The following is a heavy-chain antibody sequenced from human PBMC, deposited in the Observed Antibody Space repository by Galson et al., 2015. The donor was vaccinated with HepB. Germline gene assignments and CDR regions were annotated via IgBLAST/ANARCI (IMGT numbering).Heavy chain of an antibody. CDR1: GFTFDDYA. CDR2: ISWNSVSV. V-gene: IGHV3-9*01. J-gene: IGHJ4*02. D-gene: IGHD6-13*01. Sequence: SLRLSCAVYGFTFDDYAMHWVRQAPGKGLEWVAGISWNSVSVGYAGSVKGRFTISRDNAKNSLYLQMNSLKSEDTALYFCASGYSSTWFMEYFNHWGQGILVTVSS. CDR3: ASGYSSTWFMEYFNH.